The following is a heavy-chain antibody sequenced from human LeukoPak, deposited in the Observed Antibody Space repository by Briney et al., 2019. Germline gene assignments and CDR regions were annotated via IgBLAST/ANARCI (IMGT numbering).Heavy chain of an antibody. CDR1: GGSISSYY. CDR2: IYYSGST. J-gene: IGHJ4*02. D-gene: IGHD6-19*01. V-gene: IGHV4-59*01. CDR3: ARDLRSSGWYVFDH. Sequence: SETLSLTCTVSGGSISSYYWSWIRESPGKGLEWIGYIYYSGSTNYNPSLKSRVTISVDTSKNQFSLKLTSVTAADTAVYYCARDLRSSGWYVFDHWGRGTLVTVSS.